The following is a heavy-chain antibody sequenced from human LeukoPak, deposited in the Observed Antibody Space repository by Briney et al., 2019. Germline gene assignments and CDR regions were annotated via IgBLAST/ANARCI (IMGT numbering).Heavy chain of an antibody. Sequence: SETLSLTCTVSGGSISSYYWSWIRQAPGKGLEWIGYIYYSGSTNYNPSLKSRVTISVDTSKNHFSLKLSSVTAADTAVYYCARVGDGYNPAFDYWGQGTLVTVSS. CDR3: ARVGDGYNPAFDY. CDR1: GGSISSYY. CDR2: IYYSGST. V-gene: IGHV4-59*01. D-gene: IGHD5-24*01. J-gene: IGHJ4*02.